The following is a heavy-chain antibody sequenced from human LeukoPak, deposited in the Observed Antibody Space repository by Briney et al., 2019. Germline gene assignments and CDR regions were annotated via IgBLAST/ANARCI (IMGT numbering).Heavy chain of an antibody. CDR1: GYSFTSYW. CDR2: IYPGDSDT. D-gene: IGHD3-22*01. Sequence: GGSLKISCTGSGYSFTSYWIGWVRQLPGKGLEWMGIIYPGDSDTRYSPSFQGQVTISADKSISTAYLQWSSLKASDTAMYYCARRHYYYDRSGFYYYFDTWGQGTQVTVTS. CDR3: ARRHYYYDRSGFYYYFDT. J-gene: IGHJ4*02. V-gene: IGHV5-51*01.